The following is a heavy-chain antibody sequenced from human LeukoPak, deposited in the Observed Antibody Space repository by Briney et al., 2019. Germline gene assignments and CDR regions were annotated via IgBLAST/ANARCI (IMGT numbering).Heavy chain of an antibody. CDR1: GGSINSYY. D-gene: IGHD4-17*01. CDR2: IYTSGSS. CDR3: ARAAYGDYRYYYFYLDV. Sequence: SETLSLTCTVSGGSINSYYWSWIRQPAGKGLEWIGRIYTSGSSNYDPSLKSRVTMSVDTSKNQFSLRLTSVTAADTAVYYCARAAYGDYRYYYFYLDVWGKGTTVTVSS. J-gene: IGHJ6*03. V-gene: IGHV4-4*07.